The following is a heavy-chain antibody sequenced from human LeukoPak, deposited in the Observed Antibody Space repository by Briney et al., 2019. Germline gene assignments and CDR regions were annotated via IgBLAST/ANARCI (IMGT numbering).Heavy chain of an antibody. D-gene: IGHD3-16*01. J-gene: IGHJ4*02. CDR2: IYSSGST. Sequence: SETLSLTCTVSGGSISTYYWNWIRQPAGKGLEWIGRIYSSGSTNYNASLKSRVALSVDTSKNQFSLKLSSVTAADTAVYYCARLGGDYFDYWGQGTLVTVSS. CDR1: GGSISTYY. CDR3: ARLGGDYFDY. V-gene: IGHV4-4*07.